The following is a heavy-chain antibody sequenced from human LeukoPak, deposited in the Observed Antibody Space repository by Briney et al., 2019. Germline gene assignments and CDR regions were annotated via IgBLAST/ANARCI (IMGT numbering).Heavy chain of an antibody. CDR2: ISYDGSNK. J-gene: IGHJ1*01. D-gene: IGHD4-17*01. CDR3: ARAGYGDLEYFQH. CDR1: GFTFSSYG. V-gene: IGHV3-30*03. Sequence: GRSLRLSCAASGFTFSSYGMHWVRQAPGKGLEWVAVISYDGSNKNYADSVKGRFTISRDNSKNTLYLQMNSLRAEDTAVYYCARAGYGDLEYFQHWGQGTLVTVSS.